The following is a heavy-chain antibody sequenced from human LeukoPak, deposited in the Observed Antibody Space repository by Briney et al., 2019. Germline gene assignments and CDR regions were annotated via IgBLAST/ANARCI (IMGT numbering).Heavy chain of an antibody. V-gene: IGHV4-39*01. CDR1: GGSISSSSYY. Sequence: PSETLSLTCTVSGGSISSSSYYWGWIRQPPGKGLEWIGSMHYSGTTYCNPSLKSRVTMSVDTSKNQFSLKLTSVTAADTAVYYCARHGDCSGGPCYLIDPWGQGTLVTVSS. CDR2: MHYSGTT. D-gene: IGHD2-15*01. J-gene: IGHJ5*02. CDR3: ARHGDCSGGPCYLIDP.